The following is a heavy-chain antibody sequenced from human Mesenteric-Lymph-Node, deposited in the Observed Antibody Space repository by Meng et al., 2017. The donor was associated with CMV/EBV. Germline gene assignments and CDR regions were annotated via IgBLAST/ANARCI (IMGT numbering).Heavy chain of an antibody. Sequence: GESLKISCAASGFTFSNAWMSWVRQAPGKGLEWVSYISSSSSTIYYADSVKGRFTISRDNAKNSLYLQMNSLRAEDTAVYYCARDNYHGMDVWGQGTTVTVSS. D-gene: IGHD3-10*01. CDR2: ISSSSSTI. CDR3: ARDNYHGMDV. CDR1: GFTFSNAW. V-gene: IGHV3-48*04. J-gene: IGHJ6*02.